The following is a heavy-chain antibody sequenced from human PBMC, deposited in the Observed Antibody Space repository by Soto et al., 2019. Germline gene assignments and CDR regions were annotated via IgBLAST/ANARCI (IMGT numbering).Heavy chain of an antibody. CDR1: GFTFSDYY. V-gene: IGHV3-11*01. CDR2: ISSSGSTI. J-gene: IGHJ4*02. D-gene: IGHD2-2*01. Sequence: SGGSLRLSCAASGFTFSDYYMSWIRQAPGKGLEWVSYISSSGSTIYYADSVKGRFTISRDNAKNSLYLQMNSLRAEDTAVYYCARDPVPAAPRAYYFDYWGQGTLVTVSS. CDR3: ARDPVPAAPRAYYFDY.